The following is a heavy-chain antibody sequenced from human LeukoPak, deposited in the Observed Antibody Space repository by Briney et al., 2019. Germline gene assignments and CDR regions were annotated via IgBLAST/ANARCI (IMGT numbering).Heavy chain of an antibody. Sequence: SETLSLTCTVSVGSISSNYWSCIRQPPGKGLEWIGWIYYSGSTTYNPSLKSRVTMSLYTSKTQFSLKLSSVTAADTAVYFCARQIDGYVYFDYWGQGALVTVSS. J-gene: IGHJ4*02. V-gene: IGHV4-59*08. CDR3: ARQIDGYVYFDY. CDR1: VGSISSNY. D-gene: IGHD5-18*01. CDR2: IYYSGST.